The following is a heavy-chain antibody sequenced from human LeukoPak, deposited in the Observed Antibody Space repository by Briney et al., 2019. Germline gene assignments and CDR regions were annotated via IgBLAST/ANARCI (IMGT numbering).Heavy chain of an antibody. V-gene: IGHV3-74*01. CDR3: GRISYNGDY. Sequence: GGSLRLSCAASGFTVSDNYISWVRQARGEGLVWFSRIKSDESGRIYGDSVKGRFTISRDNAKNTVYLQMNSLRTEDTAVYFCGRISYNGDYWRGGTLVTVSS. CDR2: IKSDESGR. D-gene: IGHD2-8*01. CDR1: GFTVSDNY. J-gene: IGHJ4*02.